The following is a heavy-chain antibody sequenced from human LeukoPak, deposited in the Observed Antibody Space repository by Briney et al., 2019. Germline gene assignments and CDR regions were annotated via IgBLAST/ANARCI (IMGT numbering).Heavy chain of an antibody. J-gene: IGHJ4*02. D-gene: IGHD2-8*01. CDR1: GGSVSSGSYY. V-gene: IGHV4-61*01. Sequence: SSETLSLTCTVSGGSVSSGSYYWSWIRQPPGKGLEWIGYIYYSGSTNYNPSLKSRVTISVDTSKNQFSLKLSSVTAADTAVYYCARGQAGLMVYAIRFDYWGQGTLVTVSS. CDR3: ARGQAGLMVYAIRFDY. CDR2: IYYSGST.